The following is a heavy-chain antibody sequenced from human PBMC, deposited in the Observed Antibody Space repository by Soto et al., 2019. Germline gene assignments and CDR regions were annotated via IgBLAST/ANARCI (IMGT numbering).Heavy chain of an antibody. V-gene: IGHV3-7*01. CDR2: INQDGSEK. D-gene: IGHD6-13*01. CDR3: ARDTTRIAVAGYYYYYGMDV. CDR1: GFTFNTYW. Sequence: LRLSCAASGFTFNTYWMSWVRQAPGTGLEWVANINQDGSEKFCVDSVKGRFTISRDNAKNSLYLQMSSLRAEDTAIYYCARDTTRIAVAGYYYYYGMDVWGQGTTVTVS. J-gene: IGHJ6*02.